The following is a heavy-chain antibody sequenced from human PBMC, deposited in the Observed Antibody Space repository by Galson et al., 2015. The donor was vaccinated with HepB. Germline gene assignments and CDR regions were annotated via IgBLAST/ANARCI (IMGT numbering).Heavy chain of an antibody. CDR2: IKNDGTVT. J-gene: IGHJ5*01. Sequence: SLRLSCAASFGGYWMHWVRQPPGKGLVWVSRIKNDGTVTSYADAVKGRFTISRDNAKNTLYLQMNSLRVEDTAVYYCAKSDWLDSWGQGTLVTVSS. V-gene: IGHV3-74*01. CDR3: AKSDWLDS. CDR1: FGGYW.